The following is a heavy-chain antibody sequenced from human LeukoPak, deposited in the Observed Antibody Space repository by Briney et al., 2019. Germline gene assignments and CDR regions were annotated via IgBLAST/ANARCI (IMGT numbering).Heavy chain of an antibody. CDR1: GGSLSGYY. CDR3: ARGIYGVYYFDY. V-gene: IGHV4-34*01. J-gene: IGHJ4*02. D-gene: IGHD4-17*01. CDR2: INHSGAT. Sequence: KASETLSPTCAVYGGSLSGYYWSWIRQPPGKGLEWIGEINHSGATNYNPSLKSRVTIAVDTSKNQFSLRLSSVTAADTAMYYCARGIYGVYYFDYWGQGALVTVSS.